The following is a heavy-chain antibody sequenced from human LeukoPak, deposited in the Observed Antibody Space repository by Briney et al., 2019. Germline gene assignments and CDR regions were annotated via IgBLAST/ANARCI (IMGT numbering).Heavy chain of an antibody. CDR3: ARAGGYCSDGSCYRGPAAPDY. V-gene: IGHV1-2*02. D-gene: IGHD2-15*01. CDR1: GYTFTGYY. J-gene: IGHJ4*02. CDR2: INPNSGGT. Sequence: ASVKVSCKASGYTFTGYYMHWVRQAPGQGLEWMGWINPNSGGTNYAQKFQGRVTMTRDTSISTAYMELSRLRSDDTAVYYCARAGGYCSDGSCYRGPAAPDYWGQGTLVTVSS.